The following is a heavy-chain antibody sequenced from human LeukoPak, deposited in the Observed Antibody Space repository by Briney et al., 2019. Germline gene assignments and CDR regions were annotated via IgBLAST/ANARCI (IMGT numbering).Heavy chain of an antibody. V-gene: IGHV3-33*01. CDR2: IWYDGSNK. CDR3: ARDRNSSGWLLYWFDP. Sequence: PGGSLRLSCAASGFTFSSYGMHWVRQAPGKGLEWVVVIWYDGSNKYYADSVKGRFTISRDNSKNTLYLQMNSLRAEDTAVYYCARDRNSSGWLLYWFDPWGQGTLVTVSS. CDR1: GFTFSSYG. D-gene: IGHD6-19*01. J-gene: IGHJ5*02.